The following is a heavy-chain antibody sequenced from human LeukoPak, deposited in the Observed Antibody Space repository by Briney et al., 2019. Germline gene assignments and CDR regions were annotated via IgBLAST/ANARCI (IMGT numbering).Heavy chain of an antibody. CDR3: AKANVKYCSGGSCFDAFDI. Sequence: GGSLRLSCAASGFTFSSYAMTWVRQAPGKGLEWVSAISGSDGTTYYADSVKGRFTISRDNSKNTLYLQMNSLRAEDTAVYYCAKANVKYCSGGSCFDAFDIWGQGTMVTVSS. CDR1: GFTFSSYA. V-gene: IGHV3-23*01. J-gene: IGHJ3*02. CDR2: ISGSDGTT. D-gene: IGHD2-15*01.